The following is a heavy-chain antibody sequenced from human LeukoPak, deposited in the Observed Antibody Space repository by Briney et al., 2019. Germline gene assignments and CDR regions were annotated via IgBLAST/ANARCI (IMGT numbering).Heavy chain of an antibody. V-gene: IGHV3-43*02. Sequence: GGSLRLSCAASGLTFDDYAMHWVRQAAGKGLEWVSLISGAGGSTYYADSVKGRFTISRDNSKNSLYLQMNSLRTEDTALYYCAKDSSGYYTRWYYYYYMDVWGKGTTVTVSS. CDR1: GLTFDDYA. CDR3: AKDSSGYYTRWYYYYYMDV. CDR2: ISGAGGST. D-gene: IGHD3-22*01. J-gene: IGHJ6*03.